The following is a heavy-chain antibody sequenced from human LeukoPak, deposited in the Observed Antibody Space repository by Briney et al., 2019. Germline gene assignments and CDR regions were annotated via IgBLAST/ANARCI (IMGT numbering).Heavy chain of an antibody. D-gene: IGHD3-10*01. J-gene: IGHJ5*02. CDR1: GFTFFTYA. V-gene: IGHV3-23*01. CDR2: ISAGGST. Sequence: GGSLRLSCAASGFTFFTYAMSWVRQAPGKGLEWVSAISAGGSTYYGDSVKGRFAISRDNSRNTLYLQMNSLRAEDRAVYYCAKVGGSGSYPSWFDPWGQGTLVTVSS. CDR3: AKVGGSGSYPSWFDP.